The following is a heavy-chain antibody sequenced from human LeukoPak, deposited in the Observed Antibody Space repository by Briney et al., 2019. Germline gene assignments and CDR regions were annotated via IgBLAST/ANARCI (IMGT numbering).Heavy chain of an antibody. D-gene: IGHD5-18*01. CDR2: ISTGSSTT. V-gene: IGHV3-48*02. Sequence: GGSLRLSCAASGFTFSSYAMSWVRQAPGKGLEWVSYISTGSSTTYYADSVKGRFTISRDNVENSLYLQMNSLRDEDTAVYYCARVAAGYTDNYFDYWGQGTLVTVSS. J-gene: IGHJ4*02. CDR1: GFTFSSYA. CDR3: ARVAAGYTDNYFDY.